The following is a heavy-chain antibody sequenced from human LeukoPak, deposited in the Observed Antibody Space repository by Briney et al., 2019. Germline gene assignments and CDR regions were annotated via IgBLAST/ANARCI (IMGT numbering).Heavy chain of an antibody. V-gene: IGHV3-48*03. CDR2: ISSSGSTI. D-gene: IGHD3-9*01. CDR1: GFTFSSYE. CDR3: ARAMTGCPSSFDY. Sequence: GGSLRLSCAASGFTFSSYEMNWVRQAPGKGLEWVPYISSSGSTIYYADSVKGRFTISRDNAKNSLYLQMNSLRAEDTAVYYCARAMTGCPSSFDYWGQGTLVTVSS. J-gene: IGHJ4*02.